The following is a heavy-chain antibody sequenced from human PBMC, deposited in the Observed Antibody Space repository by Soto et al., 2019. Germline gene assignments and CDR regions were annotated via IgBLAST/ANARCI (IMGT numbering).Heavy chain of an antibody. V-gene: IGHV1-18*01. CDR3: AEDASSWFYYYYGMDV. J-gene: IGHJ6*02. CDR1: GYIFSNFG. D-gene: IGHD2-2*01. CDR2: ISGYNDNT. Sequence: QIQLVQSGPEVRKPGASVKVSCKASGYIFSNFGISWVRQAPGQGLEWMGWISGYNDNTNYAQKFQDRVRMTTDISTITAYMELTTLRPEDTAVYYCAEDASSWFYYYYGMDVWGQGTTVTVSS.